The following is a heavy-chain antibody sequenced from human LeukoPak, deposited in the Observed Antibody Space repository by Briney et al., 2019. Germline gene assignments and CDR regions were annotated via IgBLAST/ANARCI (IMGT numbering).Heavy chain of an antibody. Sequence: PGGSLRLSCTASGFIFSTYGMSWVRQAPGKGLEWVSSISGSGGSTYYADSVKGRFTISRDNSKNTLYLQMNSLTAVDTAVYYCAKDRVRYCSSTSCLYFDYWGQGTLVTVSS. D-gene: IGHD2-2*01. CDR1: GFIFSTYG. CDR2: ISGSGGST. J-gene: IGHJ4*02. V-gene: IGHV3-23*01. CDR3: AKDRVRYCSSTSCLYFDY.